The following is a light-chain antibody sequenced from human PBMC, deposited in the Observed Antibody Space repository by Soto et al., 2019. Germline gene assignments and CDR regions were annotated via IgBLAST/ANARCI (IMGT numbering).Light chain of an antibody. Sequence: IVLTQSPATLSLSPGERATVSCRASQSVSSYLAWYQQKPGQAPRLLIYDASNRATGIPARFSGSGSGTDFTLTISSLEPEDFAVYYCQQRSNWPITFGQGTRLANK. V-gene: IGKV3-11*01. CDR2: DAS. CDR1: QSVSSY. J-gene: IGKJ5*01. CDR3: QQRSNWPIT.